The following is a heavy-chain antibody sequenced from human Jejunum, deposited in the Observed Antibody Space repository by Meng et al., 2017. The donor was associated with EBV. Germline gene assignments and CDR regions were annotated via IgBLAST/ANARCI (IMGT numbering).Heavy chain of an antibody. D-gene: IGHD6-19*01. Sequence: QVQLAQSGGEVKKPGGSVTISCKVSGNSFNSYGITWVRQAPGQGLEWMGWISAYNGNTKYGEKFQDRVTVTRDRSTSTSYMEVRSLRSDDTAVYFCASGGVVVAGSYYFDSWGLGTLVTVSS. CDR1: GNSFNSYG. J-gene: IGHJ4*01. CDR2: ISAYNGNT. V-gene: IGHV1-18*01. CDR3: ASGGVVVAGSYYFDS.